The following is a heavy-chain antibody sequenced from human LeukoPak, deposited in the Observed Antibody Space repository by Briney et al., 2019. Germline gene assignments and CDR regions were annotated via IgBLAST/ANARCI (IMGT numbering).Heavy chain of an antibody. CDR3: ARRFLEWLLVDY. V-gene: IGHV3-48*04. CDR1: GFTFNHYG. Sequence: PGGSLRLSCAAAGFTFNHYGLHWVRQAPGKGLEWLSYISSDGTTIYYADSVKGRFTISRDNAKNSLYLQMNSLRAEDTAVYYCARRFLEWLLVDYWGQGTLVTVSS. CDR2: ISSDGTTI. J-gene: IGHJ4*02. D-gene: IGHD3-3*01.